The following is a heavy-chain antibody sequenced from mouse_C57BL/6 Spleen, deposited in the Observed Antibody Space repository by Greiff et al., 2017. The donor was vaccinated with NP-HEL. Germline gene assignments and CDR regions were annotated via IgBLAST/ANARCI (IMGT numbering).Heavy chain of an antibody. CDR3: TRSDGYYPWFAY. CDR2: IDPETGGT. V-gene: IGHV1-15*01. Sequence: VQLQQSGAELVRPGASVTLSCKASGYTFTDYEMHWVKQTPVHGLEWIGAIDPETGGTAYNQKFKGKAILTADKSSSTAYMELRSLTSEDSAVYYCTRSDGYYPWFAYWGQGTLVTVSA. CDR1: GYTFTDYE. D-gene: IGHD2-3*01. J-gene: IGHJ3*01.